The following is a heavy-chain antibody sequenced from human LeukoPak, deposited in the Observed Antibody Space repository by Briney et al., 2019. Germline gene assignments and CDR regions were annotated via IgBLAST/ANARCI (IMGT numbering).Heavy chain of an antibody. CDR2: IYYSGST. D-gene: IGHD3-3*01. J-gene: IGHJ4*02. CDR3: ARTTYYDFWSGYFFDY. V-gene: IGHV4-59*01. Sequence: SETLSLTCTVSGGSISSYYWSWIRQPPGKGLEWIGYIYYSGSTNYNPSLKSRVTISVDTSKNQFSLKLSCVTAADTAVYYCARTTYYDFWSGYFFDYWGQGTLVTVSS. CDR1: GGSISSYY.